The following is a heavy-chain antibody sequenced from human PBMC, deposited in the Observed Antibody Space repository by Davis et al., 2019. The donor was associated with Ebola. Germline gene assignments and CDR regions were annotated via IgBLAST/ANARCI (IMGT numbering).Heavy chain of an antibody. CDR2: IGYTGTT. V-gene: IGHV4-39*01. Sequence: MPSETLSLTCTVSGGSITSSDHYWGWIRQPPGKGLEWIGNIGYTGTTYYLPSLKSRLTMSVDTSKNQVSLKLSSVTAEDTAVYHCARYRVAMVRGVPYFDYWGQGSLVTVAS. CDR3: ARYRVAMVRGVPYFDY. D-gene: IGHD3-10*01. J-gene: IGHJ4*02. CDR1: GGSITSSDHY.